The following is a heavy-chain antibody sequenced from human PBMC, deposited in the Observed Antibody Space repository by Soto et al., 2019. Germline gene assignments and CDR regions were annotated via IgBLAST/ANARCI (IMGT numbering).Heavy chain of an antibody. D-gene: IGHD1-26*01. CDR2: ISSSSSTI. J-gene: IGHJ6*03. CDR1: GFTFSSYS. V-gene: IGHV3-48*01. Sequence: EVQLVESGGGLVQPGGSLRLSCAASGFTFSSYSMNWVRQAPGKGLEWVSYISSSSSTIYYVDSVKGRFTISRDNAKNSLYLQMTSLRAEDTAVYYCARVLGATGGYYYYMDVWGKGTTVTVSS. CDR3: ARVLGATGGYYYYMDV.